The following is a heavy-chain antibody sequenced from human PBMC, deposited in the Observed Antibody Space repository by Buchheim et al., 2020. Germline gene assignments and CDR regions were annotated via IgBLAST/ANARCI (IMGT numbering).Heavy chain of an antibody. Sequence: QVQLVESGGGVVQPGRSLRLSCAASGFTFSSYAMHWVRQAPGKGLEWVAVISYDGSNKYYADSVKGRFTISRDNSKNTLYLQMNSLRAEDTAVYYCAKGVVAATNDGMDVWGQGTT. CDR3: AKGVVAATNDGMDV. CDR2: ISYDGSNK. V-gene: IGHV3-30-3*01. J-gene: IGHJ6*02. CDR1: GFTFSSYA. D-gene: IGHD2-15*01.